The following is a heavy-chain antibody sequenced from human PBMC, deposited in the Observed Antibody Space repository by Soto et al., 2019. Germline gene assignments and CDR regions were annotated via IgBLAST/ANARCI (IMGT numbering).Heavy chain of an antibody. CDR3: ARFPYVSGYSDGTFDY. J-gene: IGHJ4*02. D-gene: IGHD5-18*01. CDR2: IYYSGST. V-gene: IGHV4-39*02. CDR1: VGSISSSSYY. Sequence: QLQLQESGPGLVKPSETLSLTCTVSVGSISSSSYYWGWLRQPPGKGLEWIGSIYYSGSTYYNPSLKSPVTISVDTSKNHFYLKLSSVTAAHTAVYSCARFPYVSGYSDGTFDYWGQGTLVTVSS.